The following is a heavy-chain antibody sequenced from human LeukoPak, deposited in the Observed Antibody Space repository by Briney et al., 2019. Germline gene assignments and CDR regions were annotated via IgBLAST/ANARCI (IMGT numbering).Heavy chain of an antibody. V-gene: IGHV4-4*07. CDR2: IYTSGST. D-gene: IGHD3-22*01. CDR3: ARDTYDSSGYYLTGYFDY. Sequence: SETLSLTCTVSGGSISSYYWSWIRQPAGKGLEWIGRIYTSGSTNYNPSLKSRVSMSADTSKNQFSLKLSSVTAADTAAYYCARDTYDSSGYYLTGYFDYWGQGTLVTVSS. CDR1: GGSISSYY. J-gene: IGHJ4*02.